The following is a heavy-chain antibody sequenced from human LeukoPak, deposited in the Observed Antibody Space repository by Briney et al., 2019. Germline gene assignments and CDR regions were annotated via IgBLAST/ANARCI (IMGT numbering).Heavy chain of an antibody. CDR1: GFTFSNYA. CDR3: ARENPRKNWFDP. Sequence: GASLRLSCAASGFTFSNYAMSWVRQAPGKGLEWVSAITGSGGNTYYADSVKGRFTISRDNSKNTVFLQMNSLRAEDTAVYYCARENPRKNWFDPWGQGTLVTVSS. V-gene: IGHV3-23*01. J-gene: IGHJ5*02. CDR2: ITGSGGNT.